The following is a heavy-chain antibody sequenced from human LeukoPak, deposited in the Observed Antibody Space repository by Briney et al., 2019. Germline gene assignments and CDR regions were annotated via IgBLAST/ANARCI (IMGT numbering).Heavy chain of an antibody. V-gene: IGHV3-23*01. CDR1: GFTFSSYA. J-gene: IGHJ4*02. D-gene: IGHD5-18*01. CDR2: ISGSGGST. Sequence: PGGSLRLSCAASGFTFSSYAMSWVRQAPGKGLEWVSAISGSGGSTYYADSVKGRFTISRDNSKNTLYLQMDSLRAEDTAVYYCAKRYSYGSPGWYFDYWGQGTLATVSS. CDR3: AKRYSYGSPGWYFDY.